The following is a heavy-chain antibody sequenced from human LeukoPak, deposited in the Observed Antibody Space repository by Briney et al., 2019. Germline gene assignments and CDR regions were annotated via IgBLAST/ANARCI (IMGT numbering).Heavy chain of an antibody. J-gene: IGHJ4*02. CDR2: ISGSGGST. V-gene: IGHV3-23*01. Sequence: QAGGSLRLSCAASGFTFSSYAMSWVRQAPGKGLEWVSAISGSGGSTYYADSVKGRFTISRDNSKNTLYLQMNSLRAEDTAVYYCAKENGGSGSYYNFAGYRYFDYWGQGTLVTVSS. CDR1: GFTFSSYA. D-gene: IGHD3-10*01. CDR3: AKENGGSGSYYNFAGYRYFDY.